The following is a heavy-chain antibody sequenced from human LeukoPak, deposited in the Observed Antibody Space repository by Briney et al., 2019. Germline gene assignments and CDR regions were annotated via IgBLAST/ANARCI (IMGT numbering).Heavy chain of an antibody. J-gene: IGHJ4*02. Sequence: SETLSLTCTVSGYSISNGYYWGWIRQPPGKGLEWVGSIYHRGSTYYNPSLMSRVTISLDRSKKKFSLKLTPVTAADTAVYFCARGAEYYAIWRGYAGYSDYWGQGISVTVSS. CDR3: ARGAEYYAIWRGYAGYSDY. CDR2: IYHRGST. V-gene: IGHV4-38-2*02. CDR1: GYSISNGYY. D-gene: IGHD3-3*01.